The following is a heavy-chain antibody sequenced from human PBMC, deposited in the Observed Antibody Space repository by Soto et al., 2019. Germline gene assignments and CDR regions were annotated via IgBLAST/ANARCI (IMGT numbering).Heavy chain of an antibody. D-gene: IGHD2-15*01. Sequence: GGSLRLSCAASGFTFSDFAMHWVRQASGKGLEWIGRIKSKANSYATAYGASVKGRFTISRDDSRNTAYLHLSSLKTEDTAVYYCTRLKDYCGDGGCYYDPWGHGTLVTV. CDR1: GFTFSDFA. CDR3: TRLKDYCGDGGCYYDP. J-gene: IGHJ5*02. V-gene: IGHV3-73*01. CDR2: IKSKANSYAT.